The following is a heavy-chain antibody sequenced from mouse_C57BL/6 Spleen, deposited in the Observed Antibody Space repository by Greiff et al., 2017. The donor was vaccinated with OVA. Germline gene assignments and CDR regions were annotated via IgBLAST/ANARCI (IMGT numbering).Heavy chain of an antibody. V-gene: IGHV1-50*01. J-gene: IGHJ4*01. CDR1: GYTFTSYW. CDR2: IDPSASYT. Sequence: QVQLQQPGAELVKPGASVKLSCKASGYTFTSYWMQWVKQRPGQGLEWIGEIDPSASYTNYNQKFKGKATLTVDTSSSTAYMQLSSLTSEDSAVYYCARRVITTVAYAMDYWGQGTSVTVSS. D-gene: IGHD1-1*01. CDR3: ARRVITTVAYAMDY.